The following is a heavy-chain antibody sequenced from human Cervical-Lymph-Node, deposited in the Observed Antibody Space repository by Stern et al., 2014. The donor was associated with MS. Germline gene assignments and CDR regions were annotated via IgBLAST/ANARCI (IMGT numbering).Heavy chain of an antibody. D-gene: IGHD3-16*01. Sequence: VQLFHSGPEVKKPGASVMVSCKTSGYTFTNYYIHWVRQAPGQGLEWMGIINPNGSVTASAQKFQGRLTMTRDTSTTTVYMRLITLTSEDTAMYYCTRAVGGVGREWGQGTLVFVSS. CDR2: INPNGSVT. V-gene: IGHV1-46*01. J-gene: IGHJ4*02. CDR3: TRAVGGVGRE. CDR1: GYTFTNYY.